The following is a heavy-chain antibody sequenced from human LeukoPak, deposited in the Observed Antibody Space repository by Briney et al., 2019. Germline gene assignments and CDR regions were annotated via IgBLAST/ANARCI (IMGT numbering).Heavy chain of an antibody. D-gene: IGHD6-13*01. CDR1: GGSISSRDYY. V-gene: IGHV4-39*07. CDR2: IYYSGST. CDR3: ARTYSSSWRFDY. J-gene: IGHJ4*02. Sequence: SETLSLTCTVSGGSISSRDYYWGWIRQPPGKGLEWIGSIYYSGSTYYNPSLKSRVTISVDMSKNQFSLRLSSVTAADTAVYYCARTYSSSWRFDYWGQGTLVTVSS.